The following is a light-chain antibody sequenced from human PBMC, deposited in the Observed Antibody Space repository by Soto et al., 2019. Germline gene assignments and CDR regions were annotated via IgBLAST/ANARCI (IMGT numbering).Light chain of an antibody. V-gene: IGKV3-20*01. CDR1: QSVSSSY. J-gene: IGKJ1*01. CDR3: QQYGSSPPWT. CDR2: GAS. Sequence: EIVLTQSPGTLSLSPGERATLSCRASQSVSSSYLAWYQQKPGQAPRLLIYGASSRATGIPDRFSGSGSGTDFTLTISRREPEDFAVYYCQQYGSSPPWTFGQGTRWIS.